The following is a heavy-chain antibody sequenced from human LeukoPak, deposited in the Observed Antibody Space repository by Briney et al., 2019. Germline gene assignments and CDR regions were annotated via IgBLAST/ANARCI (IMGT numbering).Heavy chain of an antibody. V-gene: IGHV3-30*04. CDR1: GFSFSDYT. CDR2: ISNDGNNK. D-gene: IGHD3-22*01. Sequence: GGSLRLSCAASGFSFSDYTMHWVRQAPGKGLEWVAFISNDGNNKYSADAVKGRFTISRDNSKNTLYLQMNSLRAEDTAVYYCASQSYYDSSGYYSEYYMDVWGKGTTVTVSS. J-gene: IGHJ6*03. CDR3: ASQSYYDSSGYYSEYYMDV.